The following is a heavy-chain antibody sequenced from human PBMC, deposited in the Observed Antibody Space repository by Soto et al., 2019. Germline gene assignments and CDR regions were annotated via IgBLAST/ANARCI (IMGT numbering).Heavy chain of an antibody. V-gene: IGHV3-21*01. CDR3: ARDSYCSGGSCYSLFDY. D-gene: IGHD2-15*01. Sequence: EVQLVESGGGLVKPGGSLRLSCAASGFTFSSYSMNWVRQAPGKGLEWVLSISSSSSYIYYADSVKGRFTISRDNAKNSLYLQMNSLRAEDTAVYYCARDSYCSGGSCYSLFDYCGQGTLVTVSS. J-gene: IGHJ4*02. CDR2: ISSSSSYI. CDR1: GFTFSSYS.